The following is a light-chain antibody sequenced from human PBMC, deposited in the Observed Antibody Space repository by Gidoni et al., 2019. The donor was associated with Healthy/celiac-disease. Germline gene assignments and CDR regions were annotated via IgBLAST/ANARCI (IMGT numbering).Light chain of an antibody. V-gene: IGKV3-15*01. CDR3: QHRKT. J-gene: IGKJ2*01. CDR2: GAS. CDR1: QSVSSN. Sequence: EIVMTQSPATLSVSPGERATLSCRASQSVSSNLSWYQQKPGQAPRLLIYGASTRATGIPARFSGSGSGTEFTLTISSLQSEDFAVYYCQHRKTFXXXTKLEIK.